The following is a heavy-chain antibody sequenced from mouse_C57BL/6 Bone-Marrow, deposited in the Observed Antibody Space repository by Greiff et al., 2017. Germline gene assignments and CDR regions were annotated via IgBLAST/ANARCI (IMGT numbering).Heavy chain of an antibody. CDR2: ISDGGSYT. CDR3: ARESYDYPHYYAMDY. Sequence: DVQLVESGGGLVKPGGSLKLSCAASGFTFSSYAMSWVRQTPEKRLEWVATISDGGSYTYYPDNVKGRFTISRDNAKNNLYLQMSHLKSEDTAMYYCARESYDYPHYYAMDYWGQGTSVTVSS. CDR1: GFTFSSYA. D-gene: IGHD2-4*01. V-gene: IGHV5-4*01. J-gene: IGHJ4*01.